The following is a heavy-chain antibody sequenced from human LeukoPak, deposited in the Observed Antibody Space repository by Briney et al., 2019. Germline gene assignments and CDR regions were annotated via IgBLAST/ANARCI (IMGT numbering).Heavy chain of an antibody. CDR3: ARFSAAAGTGYYYYYMDV. Sequence: SETLSLTCAVYGGSFSGYYWSWIRQPPGKGLEWIGEINHSGSTNYNPSLKSRVTISVDTSKNQFSLKLSSVTAADTAVYYCARFSAAAGTGYYYYYMDVWGKGTTVTVSS. J-gene: IGHJ6*03. CDR1: GGSFSGYY. D-gene: IGHD6-13*01. CDR2: INHSGST. V-gene: IGHV4-34*01.